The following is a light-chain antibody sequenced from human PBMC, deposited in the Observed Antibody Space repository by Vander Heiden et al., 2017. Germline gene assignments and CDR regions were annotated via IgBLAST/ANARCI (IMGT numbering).Light chain of an antibody. J-gene: IGLJ2*01. CDR1: SNDVGGYNY. Sequence: QYALTQPASVSGSPGQSITIACTGTSNDVGGYNYVSWYQHHPGKAPKLIMYEGTNRPSCVSNRYSGSKSGNTASLTISGLQAEDEADYYCAAYTSVSTSVVFGGGTKLTFL. V-gene: IGLV2-14*01. CDR3: AAYTSVSTSVV. CDR2: EGT.